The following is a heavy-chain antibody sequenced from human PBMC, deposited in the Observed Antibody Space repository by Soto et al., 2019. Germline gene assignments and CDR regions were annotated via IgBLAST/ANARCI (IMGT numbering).Heavy chain of an antibody. CDR3: AKEYTSTSRGSFDY. D-gene: IGHD1-26*01. CDR2: ITGSSGRT. J-gene: IGHJ4*02. CDR1: GFTFSNYA. V-gene: IGHV3-23*01. Sequence: PGGSLRLSCAASGFTFSNYAMNWVRQAPGKGLEWVSGITGSSGRTFYADSVKGRFTISRDNSKNTVYLQMNSVRADDTAVYYCAKEYTSTSRGSFDYWGQGALVTVSS.